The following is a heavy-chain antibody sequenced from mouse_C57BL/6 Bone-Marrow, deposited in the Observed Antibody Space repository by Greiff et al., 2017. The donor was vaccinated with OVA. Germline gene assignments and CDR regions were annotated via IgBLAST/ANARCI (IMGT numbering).Heavy chain of an antibody. CDR2: INPNNGGT. J-gene: IGHJ4*01. D-gene: IGHD1-1*01. V-gene: IGHV1-22*01. CDR1: GYTFTDYN. Sequence: EVQLQQSGPELVKPGASVKMSCKASGYTFTDYNMHWVKQSHGKSLEWIGYINPNNGGTSYNQKFKGKATLTVNKSSSTAYMELRSLTSEDSAVYYCARGGLVVAQDMDYWGQGTSVTVSS. CDR3: ARGGLVVAQDMDY.